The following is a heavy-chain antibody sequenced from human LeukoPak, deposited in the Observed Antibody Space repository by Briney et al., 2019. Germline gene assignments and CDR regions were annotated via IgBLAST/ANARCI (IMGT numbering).Heavy chain of an antibody. CDR3: ARGWEGYLDY. CDR1: GFTFSSYS. D-gene: IGHD1-26*01. V-gene: IGHV3-21*01. CDR2: ISSSSSYI. Sequence: GGSLRLSCAASGFTFSSYSMNWVRQAPGKGLEWVSSISSSSSYIYYADSVKGRFTISRDNAKNSLYLQINSLRAEDTAVYYCARGWEGYLDYWGQGTLVTVSS. J-gene: IGHJ4*02.